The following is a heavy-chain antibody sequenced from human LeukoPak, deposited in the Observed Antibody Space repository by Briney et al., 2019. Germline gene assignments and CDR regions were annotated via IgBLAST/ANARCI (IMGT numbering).Heavy chain of an antibody. CDR3: ARDNDYGDFFDY. D-gene: IGHD4-17*01. Sequence: PGGSLRLSCAASGFTFSSYAMHWVRQAPGKGLEWVAVISYDGSNKYYADSVKGRFTISRDNSKNTLYLQMNSLRAEDTAVYYCARDNDYGDFFDYWXXXTLVTVSS. CDR1: GFTFSSYA. J-gene: IGHJ4*01. CDR2: ISYDGSNK. V-gene: IGHV3-30-3*01.